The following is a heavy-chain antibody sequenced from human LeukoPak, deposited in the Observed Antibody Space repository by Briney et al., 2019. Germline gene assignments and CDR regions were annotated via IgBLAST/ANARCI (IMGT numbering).Heavy chain of an antibody. CDR2: ISYDGSNK. D-gene: IGHD6-6*01. J-gene: IGHJ4*02. CDR1: GFTFSSYA. V-gene: IGHV3-30-3*01. CDR3: ASASVPSRREGGY. Sequence: PGGSLRLSCAASGFTFSSYAMHWVRQAPGKGLEWVAVISYDGSNKYYADSVKGRFTISRDNSKNTLYLQMNSLRAEDTAVYYCASASVPSRREGGYWGQGTLVTVSS.